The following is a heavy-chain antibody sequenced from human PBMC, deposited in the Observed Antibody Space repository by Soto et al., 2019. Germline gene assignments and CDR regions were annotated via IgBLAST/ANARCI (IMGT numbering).Heavy chain of an antibody. CDR2: ISSSGGAT. D-gene: IGHD5-18*01. V-gene: IGHV3-23*01. Sequence: GGSLRLSCAASGFTFSSYAMTWVRQAPGKGLEWVSGISSSGGATYYADSVRGRFTISRDNSKYTLYLQMNSLRAEDTAVYYCVKDPGYTVLFDPWGQGALVTVSS. CDR1: GFTFSSYA. CDR3: VKDPGYTVLFDP. J-gene: IGHJ5*02.